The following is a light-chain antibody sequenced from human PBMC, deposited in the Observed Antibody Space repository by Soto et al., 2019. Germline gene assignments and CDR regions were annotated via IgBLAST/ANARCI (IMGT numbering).Light chain of an antibody. V-gene: IGLV2-14*01. CDR3: CSYAGSSYYV. J-gene: IGLJ1*01. CDR1: SSDVGGYNF. CDR2: EVS. Sequence: QSALTQPASVSGSPGQSITISCTGTSSDVGGYNFVSWHQQHPGKAPKLMIYEVSDRPSGVSNRFSGSKSGNTASLTISGLQAEDEADYYCCSYAGSSYYVFGSGTKLTVL.